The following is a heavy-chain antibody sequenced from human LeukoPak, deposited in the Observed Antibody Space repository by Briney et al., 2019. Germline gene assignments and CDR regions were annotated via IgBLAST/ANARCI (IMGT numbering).Heavy chain of an antibody. CDR2: VYYNGNT. D-gene: IGHD2/OR15-2a*01. J-gene: IGHJ5*02. Sequence: SETLFLTCTVFGGSISSSGSYWAWIRQPPGKGLEWIANVYYNGNTYYSSSLKNRVTISADTSKNQFSLNLRSVTAADPAVYYCARLLSPGWFDPWGQGTLVIVSS. CDR1: GGSISSSGSY. CDR3: ARLLSPGWFDP. V-gene: IGHV4-39*01.